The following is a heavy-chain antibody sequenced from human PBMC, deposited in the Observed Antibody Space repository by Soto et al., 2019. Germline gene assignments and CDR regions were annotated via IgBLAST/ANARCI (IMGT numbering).Heavy chain of an antibody. Sequence: GASVKVSCKASGGTFSSYAISWVRQAPGQGLEWMGGIIPIFGTANYAQKFQGRVTITADESTSTAYMELSSLRSEDTAVYYCARGVVGATAFDIWGQGTMVTVSS. V-gene: IGHV1-69*13. CDR2: IIPIFGTA. CDR1: GGTFSSYA. D-gene: IGHD1-26*01. CDR3: ARGVVGATAFDI. J-gene: IGHJ3*02.